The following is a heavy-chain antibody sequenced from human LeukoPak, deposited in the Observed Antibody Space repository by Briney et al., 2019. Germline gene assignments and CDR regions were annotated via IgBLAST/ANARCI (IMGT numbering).Heavy chain of an antibody. Sequence: SETLSLTCTVSGGSISSYYWTWVRQAPGKGLEWVGYIYYTGSTNYHPSFKSRVTISIDTSNNQFSLKLSSVTGADAGVYYCARGRGYFDYWGQGTLVTVSS. CDR1: GGSISSYY. J-gene: IGHJ4*02. V-gene: IGHV4-59*01. CDR2: IYYTGST. D-gene: IGHD3-10*01. CDR3: ARGRGYFDY.